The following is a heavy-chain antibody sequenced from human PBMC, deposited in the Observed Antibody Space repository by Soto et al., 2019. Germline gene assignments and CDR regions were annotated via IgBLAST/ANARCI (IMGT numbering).Heavy chain of an antibody. J-gene: IGHJ6*02. CDR1: GGTFSSYA. V-gene: IGHV1-69*13. Sequence: SVKVSCTASGGTFSSYAISWVRQAPGQGLEWMGGIIPIFGTANYAQKFQGRVTITADESTSTAYMELSSLRSEDTAVYYCARAPSTVAGREDYYYYYYGMDVWGQGTTVTVSS. D-gene: IGHD6-19*01. CDR2: IIPIFGTA. CDR3: ARAPSTVAGREDYYYYYYGMDV.